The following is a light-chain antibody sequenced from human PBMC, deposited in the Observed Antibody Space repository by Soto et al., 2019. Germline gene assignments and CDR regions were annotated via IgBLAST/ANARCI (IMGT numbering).Light chain of an antibody. CDR1: QDIRND. J-gene: IGKJ1*01. V-gene: IGKV1-6*01. Sequence: AIQMTHSPSSLSVSVRDRVTITCRASQDIRNDLHWYQQKPGEAPNLLIYAATTFQSGVPSRFSGSGSGTHFTLNISSLQPEDLATYFCLQDNSYPWTFGQGTKVDIK. CDR3: LQDNSYPWT. CDR2: AAT.